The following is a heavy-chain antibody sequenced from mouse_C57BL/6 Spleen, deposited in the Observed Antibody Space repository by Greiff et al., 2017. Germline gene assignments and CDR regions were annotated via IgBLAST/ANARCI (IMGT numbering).Heavy chain of an antibody. CDR3: ARNYYGNYAAY. CDR2: IYPRDGST. V-gene: IGHV1-78*01. J-gene: IGHJ3*01. D-gene: IGHD2-1*01. Sequence: QVQLQQSDAELVKPGASVKISCAASGYTFTDYTIHWMKQRPEQGLEWIGYIYPRDGSTTYNEKFNGKATLTADKSSSTAYMQLNSLTSEDSAVYFCARNYYGNYAAYWGQGTLVTVSA. CDR1: GYTFTDYT.